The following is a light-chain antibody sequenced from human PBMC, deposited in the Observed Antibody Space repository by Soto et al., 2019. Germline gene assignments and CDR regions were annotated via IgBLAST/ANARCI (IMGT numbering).Light chain of an antibody. J-gene: IGKJ2*01. CDR2: AAS. Sequence: NVLTQSPGTLSLSPGERATLSCRASQSVNTSSLAWYQQKPGQAPRLLIYAASSRATGIPDRFSGSGSGTDFTLTIRRLEPEDFAVYYCQQYGCSPPYTFGQGTKLEI. V-gene: IGKV3-20*01. CDR3: QQYGCSPPYT. CDR1: QSVNTSS.